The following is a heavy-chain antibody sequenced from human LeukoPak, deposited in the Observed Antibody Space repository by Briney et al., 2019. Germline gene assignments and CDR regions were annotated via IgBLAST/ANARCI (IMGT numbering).Heavy chain of an antibody. Sequence: GGSLRLSCAASGFTFSSYGMHWVRQAPGKGLEWVSVIWYDGSNKYYADSVKGRFTISRDNAKNSLYLQMNSLRAEDTAVYYCARTLRQYQLLYGYYFDYWGQGTLVTVSS. CDR3: ARTLRQYQLLYGYYFDY. J-gene: IGHJ4*02. V-gene: IGHV3-33*03. CDR1: GFTFSSYG. CDR2: IWYDGSNK. D-gene: IGHD2-2*02.